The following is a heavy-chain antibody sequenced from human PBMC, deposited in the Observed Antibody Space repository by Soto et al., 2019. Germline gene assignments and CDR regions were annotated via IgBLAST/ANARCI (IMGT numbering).Heavy chain of an antibody. J-gene: IGHJ5*02. D-gene: IGHD4-17*01. CDR1: GYTFTSYA. V-gene: IGHV1-3*01. CDR2: INAGNGNT. Sequence: ASVKVSCKASGYTFTSYAMHWVRQAPGQRLEWMGWINAGNGNTKYSQKFQGRVTITRDTSASTAYMELSSLRSEDTAVYYCARPKVTTLGPWFDPWGQGTLVTVSS. CDR3: ARPKVTTLGPWFDP.